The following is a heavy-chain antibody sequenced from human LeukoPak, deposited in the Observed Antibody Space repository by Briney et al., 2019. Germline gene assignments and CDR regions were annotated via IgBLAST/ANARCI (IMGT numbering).Heavy chain of an antibody. J-gene: IGHJ6*02. D-gene: IGHD1-26*01. CDR1: GYTFTSYY. CDR2: INPSGGST. CDR3: ARAEIVGDFVLSHDYGMDV. Sequence: ASVKVSCKASGYTFTSYYMHWVRQAPGQGLEWMGIINPSGGSTSYAQKFQGRVTMTRDTSTSTVYMELSSLRAEDTAVYYCARAEIVGDFVLSHDYGMDVWGQGTTVTVSS. V-gene: IGHV1-46*01.